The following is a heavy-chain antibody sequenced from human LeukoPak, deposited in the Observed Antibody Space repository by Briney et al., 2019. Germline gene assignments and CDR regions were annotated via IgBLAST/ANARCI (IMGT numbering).Heavy chain of an antibody. J-gene: IGHJ4*02. Sequence: GGSLRLSCAASGITFSSYSMNWVRQAPGKGLEWVSSISTSSTYIYYADSVRGRFTISRDNAKNSLYLQMNSLRAEDTAVYYYASQGSTSPYYWGQGTLVTVSS. CDR1: GITFSSYS. CDR2: ISTSSTYI. V-gene: IGHV3-21*01. D-gene: IGHD2-2*01. CDR3: ASQGSTSPYY.